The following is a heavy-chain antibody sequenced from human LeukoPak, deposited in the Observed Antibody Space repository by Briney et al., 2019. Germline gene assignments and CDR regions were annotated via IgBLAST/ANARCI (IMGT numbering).Heavy chain of an antibody. CDR2: IFYSENT. V-gene: IGHV4-39*07. J-gene: IGHJ4*02. CDR1: GGSISSSSYY. D-gene: IGHD3-3*01. Sequence: KASETLSLTCTVSGGSISSSSYYWGWIRQPPGKGLEWIANIFYSENTYYNPSLKSRVTISVDTSKNQFSLKLSSVTAADTAVYYCARGVLYDFWSGYYANYAKKVGPFDYWGQGTLVTVSS. CDR3: ARGVLYDFWSGYYANYAKKVGPFDY.